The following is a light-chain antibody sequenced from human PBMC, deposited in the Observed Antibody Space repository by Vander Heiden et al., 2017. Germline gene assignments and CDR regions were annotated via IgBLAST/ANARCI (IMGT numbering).Light chain of an antibody. CDR1: PSVSFCFTNTKY. Sequence: DIVITQSPDSLAVSLGESPTITCTSSPSVSFCFTNTKYLAWYQLKPGQPPKLLINWASTRESGVPDRFSGSGSGTDFTLTISSLQAEDVAVYYCQQFYNHLQTFGQGTRVEIK. V-gene: IGKV4-1*01. J-gene: IGKJ1*01. CDR2: WAS. CDR3: QQFYNHLQT.